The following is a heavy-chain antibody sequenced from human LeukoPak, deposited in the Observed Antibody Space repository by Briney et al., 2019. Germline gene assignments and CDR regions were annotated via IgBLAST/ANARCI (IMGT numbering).Heavy chain of an antibody. CDR2: INPNSGGT. CDR3: ARITYYYGSGSYSSSFDY. V-gene: IGHV1-2*02. Sequence: ASVKVSCKASGYTFTGYYMHWVRQAPGQGLEGMGWINPNSGGTNYAQKFQGRVTMTRDTSISTAYMELSRLRSDDTAVYYCARITYYYGSGSYSSSFDYWGQGTLVTVSS. D-gene: IGHD3-10*01. J-gene: IGHJ4*02. CDR1: GYTFTGYY.